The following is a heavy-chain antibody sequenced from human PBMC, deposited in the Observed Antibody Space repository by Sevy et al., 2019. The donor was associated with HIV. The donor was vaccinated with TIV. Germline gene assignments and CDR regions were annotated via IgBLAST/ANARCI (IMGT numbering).Heavy chain of an antibody. D-gene: IGHD5-18*01. V-gene: IGHV3-64D*06. CDR1: GLTFSSYA. CDR3: VKDHSYGYLLFDY. CDR2: ISSNGGST. Sequence: GGSLRLSCSASGLTFSSYAMHWVRQAPGKGLEYVSAISSNGGSTYYADSVKGRFTISRDNSKNTLYLQMSSLRAEDTAVYYSVKDHSYGYLLFDYWGQGTLVTVSS. J-gene: IGHJ4*02.